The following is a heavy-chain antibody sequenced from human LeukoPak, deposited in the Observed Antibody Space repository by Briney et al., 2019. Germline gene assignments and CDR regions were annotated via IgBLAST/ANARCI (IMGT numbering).Heavy chain of an antibody. CDR3: AREVSITIFGVVILPPYYYYGMDV. CDR1: GYTFTSYG. J-gene: IGHJ6*02. V-gene: IGHV1-18*01. Sequence: ASVKVSCKASGYTFTSYGISWVRQAPGQGLEWMGWISAHNGNTNYAQKLQGRVTMTTDTSTSTAYMELRSLRSDDTAVYYCAREVSITIFGVVILPPYYYYGMDVWGQGATVTVSS. D-gene: IGHD3-3*01. CDR2: ISAHNGNT.